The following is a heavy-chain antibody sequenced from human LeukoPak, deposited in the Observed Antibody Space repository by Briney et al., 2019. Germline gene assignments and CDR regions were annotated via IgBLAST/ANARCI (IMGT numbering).Heavy chain of an antibody. V-gene: IGHV1-69*13. CDR3: ASLAVAGLSEGY. D-gene: IGHD6-19*01. Sequence: SVKVSCKASGGTFSSYAISWVRQAPGQGPEWMGGITPMFGTAKYAQKFQGRVTITADESTSTAYMELSSLRSEDTAVYYCASLAVAGLSEGYWGQGTLVIVSS. CDR2: ITPMFGTA. CDR1: GGTFSSYA. J-gene: IGHJ4*02.